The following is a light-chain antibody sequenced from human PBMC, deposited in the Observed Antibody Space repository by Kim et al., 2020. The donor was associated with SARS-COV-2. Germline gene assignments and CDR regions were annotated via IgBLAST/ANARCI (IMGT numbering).Light chain of an antibody. CDR1: HDSNNS. V-gene: IGKV1-NL1*01. CDR3: QQYYSHPLT. J-gene: IGKJ4*01. CDR2: ATS. Sequence: SFDDSLTLACRATHDSNNSLAWYPQKPGQAPKLLLSATSKLERGVPSRFSGSGSGTTYTLTISNLQPEDFATYYCQQYYSHPLTFGGGTKVDIK.